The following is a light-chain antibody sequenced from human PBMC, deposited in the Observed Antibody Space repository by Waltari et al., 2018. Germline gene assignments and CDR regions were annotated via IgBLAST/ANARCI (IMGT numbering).Light chain of an antibody. Sequence: EIVMTQTPLSLSVSPGQPASISCRSSQSLLPSYGKTYMYWYLQKPGRSPQLLIYEVSSRSSGVPERFSGSGSGTDFTLKISRVEAEDVGVYYCMQATQLPLTFGGGTKVDIK. J-gene: IGKJ4*01. CDR1: QSLLPSYGKTY. CDR3: MQATQLPLT. CDR2: EVS. V-gene: IGKV2-29*03.